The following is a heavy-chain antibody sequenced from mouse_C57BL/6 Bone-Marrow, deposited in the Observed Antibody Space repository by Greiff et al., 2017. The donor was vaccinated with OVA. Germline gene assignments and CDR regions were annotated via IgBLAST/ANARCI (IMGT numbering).Heavy chain of an antibody. J-gene: IGHJ4*01. D-gene: IGHD2-3*01. Sequence: EVKLVESGGGLVKPGGSLKLSCAASGFTFSSYTMSWVRQTPEKRLEWVATISGGGGNTYYPDSVKGRFTLSRDNAKNTLYLQMSSLRSEDTALYYCAIYDGYYGAMDYWGQGTSVTVSS. CDR3: AIYDGYYGAMDY. V-gene: IGHV5-9*01. CDR1: GFTFSSYT. CDR2: ISGGGGNT.